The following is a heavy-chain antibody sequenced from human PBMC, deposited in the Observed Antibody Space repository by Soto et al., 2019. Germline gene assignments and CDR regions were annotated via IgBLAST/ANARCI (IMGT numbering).Heavy chain of an antibody. CDR1: GGSSSSGGDS. D-gene: IGHD2-2*01. J-gene: IGHJ4*02. CDR2: MYHSGST. CDR3: ARVPDY. V-gene: IGHV4-30-2*01. Sequence: TLCVRWAVAGGSSSSGGDSWSWIRQPPGKGLEWIGYMYHSGSTYYNPSLKSRVTISIDRSKNQFSLKLSSVTAADTAVYYCARVPDYWGQGILVTAPQ.